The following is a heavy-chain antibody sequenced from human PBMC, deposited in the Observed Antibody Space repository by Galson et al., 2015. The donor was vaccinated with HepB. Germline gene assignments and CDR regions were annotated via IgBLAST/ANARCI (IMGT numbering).Heavy chain of an antibody. CDR1: GDTFASND. D-gene: IGHD2-21*01. V-gene: IGHV1-8*01. CDR3: ARVLSIGGDEYWYCEL. CDR2: MNPNSGNT. Sequence: VKVSCNASGDTFASNDINWLRQATGQRLEWMGWMNPNSGNTGYGHKFQGRVTMTRNTSISTAYMELKSLRSEDTAVYYCARVLSIGGDEYWYCELWGRGTLVTVSS. J-gene: IGHJ2*01.